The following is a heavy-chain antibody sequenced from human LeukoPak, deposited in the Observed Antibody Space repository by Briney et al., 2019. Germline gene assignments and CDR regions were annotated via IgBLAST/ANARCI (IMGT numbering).Heavy chain of an antibody. CDR2: IYYSGST. Sequence: PSETLSLTCSVSGGSISSGGYYWSWIRQHPGKGLEWIGYIYYSGSTYYNPSLKSRVTISVDTSKNQFSLKLSSVTAADTAVYYCARDQEGRGYDYWGQGTLVTVSS. CDR3: ARDQEGRGYDY. CDR1: GGSISSGGYY. V-gene: IGHV4-31*03. J-gene: IGHJ4*02. D-gene: IGHD5-18*01.